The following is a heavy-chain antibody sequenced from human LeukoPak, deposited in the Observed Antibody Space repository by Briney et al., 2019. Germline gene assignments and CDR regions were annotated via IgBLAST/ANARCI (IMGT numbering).Heavy chain of an antibody. D-gene: IGHD6-6*01. CDR1: GYSFTSYW. CDR2: IYPGDSDT. V-gene: IGHV5-51*01. J-gene: IGHJ4*02. CDR3: ARINSSSFLFDY. Sequence: GESLKISCKGSGYSFTSYWIGWVRQMPGKGLEWMGIIYPGDSDTKYSPSFQGQVAISADKSITTAYLQWSSLKASDTAIYYCARINSSSFLFDYWGQGTLVTVSS.